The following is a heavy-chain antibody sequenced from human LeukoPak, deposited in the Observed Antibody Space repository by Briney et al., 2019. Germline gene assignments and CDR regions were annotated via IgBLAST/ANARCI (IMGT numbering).Heavy chain of an antibody. CDR2: MSPNSGNT. Sequence: ASVKVSCKASGYTFTSYDINWVRQAPGQGFEWMGWMSPNSGNTGYAQRFQGRVAMTRNTSISTAYMELSSLRSEDTAVYYCTVGPPNWGFDYWGQGTLVTVSS. CDR3: TVGPPNWGFDY. D-gene: IGHD7-27*01. V-gene: IGHV1-8*02. J-gene: IGHJ4*02. CDR1: GYTFTSYD.